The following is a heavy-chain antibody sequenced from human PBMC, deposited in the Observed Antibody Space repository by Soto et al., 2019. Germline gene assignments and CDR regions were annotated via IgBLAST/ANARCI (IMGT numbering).Heavy chain of an antibody. J-gene: IGHJ5*02. CDR2: IYYSGST. CDR1: GGSIGSRDYY. V-gene: IGHV4-30-4*01. D-gene: IGHD6-13*01. CDR3: ASCRLAAACPNWFDL. Sequence: SETLSLTSTVSGGSIGSRDYYWSWIRQPPGKGLEWIGYIYYSGSTYYNPSLKSRVTISVDTSKNQFSLKLSSVTAADTAVYYCASCRLAAACPNWFDLWPQLSLV.